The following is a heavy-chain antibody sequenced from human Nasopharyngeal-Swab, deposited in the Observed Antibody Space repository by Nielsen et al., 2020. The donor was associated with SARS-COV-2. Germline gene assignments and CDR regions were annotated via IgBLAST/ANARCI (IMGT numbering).Heavy chain of an antibody. CDR2: IWYDGSNK. CDR3: ARESYYDYIWGSYRYTGGTQNWFDP. D-gene: IGHD3-16*02. Sequence: GGSLRLSCAASGFIFNNYAINWVRQAPGKGLEWVAVIWYDGSNKYYADSVKGRFTISRDNSKNTLYLQMNSLRAEDTAVYYCARESYYDYIWGSYRYTGGTQNWFDPWGQGTLVTVSS. V-gene: IGHV3-33*08. CDR1: GFIFNNYA. J-gene: IGHJ5*02.